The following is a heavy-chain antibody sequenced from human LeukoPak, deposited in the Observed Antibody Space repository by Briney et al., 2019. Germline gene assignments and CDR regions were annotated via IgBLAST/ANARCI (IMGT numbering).Heavy chain of an antibody. CDR3: AKGGRHSSSWNEY. V-gene: IGHV3-9*01. Sequence: GGSLRLSCAASGFTFDDYAMLWVRQAPGKGLEWVSSISWNSGSKVYADSVKGRFTISRDNAKNSLYLQMNSLRVEDTALYYCAKGGRHSSSWNEYWGQGTLVTVS. CDR1: GFTFDDYA. D-gene: IGHD6-13*01. CDR2: ISWNSGSK. J-gene: IGHJ4*02.